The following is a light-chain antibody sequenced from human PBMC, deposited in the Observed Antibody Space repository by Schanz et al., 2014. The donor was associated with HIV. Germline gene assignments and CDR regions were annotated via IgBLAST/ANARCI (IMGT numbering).Light chain of an antibody. V-gene: IGKV1-5*03. J-gene: IGKJ2*01. CDR2: KAS. CDR3: QEYDKYSPIT. CDR1: QSISTW. Sequence: DIQMTQSPSTLSASVGDRVTITCRASQSISTWLAWYQQKPGKAPKLLIYKASTLESGVPSRFSGSGSGTEFTLTIGSLQPDDLATYYCQEYDKYSPITFGQGTKLEIK.